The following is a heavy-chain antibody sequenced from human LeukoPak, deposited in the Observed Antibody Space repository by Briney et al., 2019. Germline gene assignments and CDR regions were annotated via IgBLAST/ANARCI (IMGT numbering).Heavy chain of an antibody. Sequence: GGALRLSRAASGFTLRSYSMNWVRQGPGKGVEGVSYISSSSSTIYYADSVKGRFTISRDNAKNSLYLQMNSLRAEDTAVYYCARDLSDFWSGYLIYWGQGTLVTVSS. D-gene: IGHD3-3*01. CDR1: GFTLRSYS. CDR2: ISSSSSTI. CDR3: ARDLSDFWSGYLIY. J-gene: IGHJ4*02. V-gene: IGHV3-48*01.